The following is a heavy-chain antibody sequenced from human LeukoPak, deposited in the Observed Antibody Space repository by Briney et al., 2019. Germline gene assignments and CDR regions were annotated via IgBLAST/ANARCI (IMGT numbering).Heavy chain of an antibody. J-gene: IGHJ4*02. CDR1: GYSICSGYY. CDR2: IYHSGST. D-gene: IGHD3-22*01. Sequence: SETLSLTCAVSGYSICSGYYWGCIRQPPGKGREWIGSIYHSGSTYYNPSLKSRVTISVDTSKNQFSLTLSSVAAADTAVYYCARLYYDSNVSIDYWGQGALVTVSS. CDR3: ARLYYDSNVSIDY. V-gene: IGHV4-38-2*01.